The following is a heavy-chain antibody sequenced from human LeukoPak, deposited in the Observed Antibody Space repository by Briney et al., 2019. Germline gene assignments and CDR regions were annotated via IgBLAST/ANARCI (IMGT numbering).Heavy chain of an antibody. Sequence: QPGGSLRLSCAASGFSFSSHAMHWVRQAPGKGLEYVSAISGNGHGTWYRDSVKGRFSISRDNSEQILYLQMGSLRAEDMAVYFCARASITASGPHDVYDIWGRGTMVTVSS. CDR2: ISGNGHGT. V-gene: IGHV3-64*02. CDR3: ARASITASGPHDVYDI. J-gene: IGHJ3*02. CDR1: GFSFSSHA. D-gene: IGHD6-13*01.